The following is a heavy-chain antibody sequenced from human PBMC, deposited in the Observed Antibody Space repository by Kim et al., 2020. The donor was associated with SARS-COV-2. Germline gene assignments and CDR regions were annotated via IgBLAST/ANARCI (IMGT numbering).Heavy chain of an antibody. J-gene: IGHJ6*03. D-gene: IGHD3-10*01. CDR2: ISGGGVNK. V-gene: IGHV3-23*01. Sequence: GGSLRLSCAASGFTFSTYAMSWVRQAPGKGLEWVSDISGGGVNKIYADSVRGRFTISRDNSNNTVYLQMNSLRAEDTALYYCAKVVVIDVYRCYYYYDY. CDR1: GFTFSTYA. CDR3: AKVVVIDVYRCYYYYDY.